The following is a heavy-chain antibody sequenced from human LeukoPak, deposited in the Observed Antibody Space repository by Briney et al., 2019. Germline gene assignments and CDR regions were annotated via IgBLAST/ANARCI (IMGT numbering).Heavy chain of an antibody. Sequence: PSETLSLTCTVSGVSISSYYWSWIRQPPGKGLEWIGYIYYSGSTNYNPSLKSRVTISVDTSKNQFSLKLSSVTAADTAVYYCARVKVLRFLEWFPPYYGMDVWGQGTTVTVSS. CDR1: GVSISSYY. CDR2: IYYSGST. CDR3: ARVKVLRFLEWFPPYYGMDV. V-gene: IGHV4-59*01. J-gene: IGHJ6*02. D-gene: IGHD3-3*01.